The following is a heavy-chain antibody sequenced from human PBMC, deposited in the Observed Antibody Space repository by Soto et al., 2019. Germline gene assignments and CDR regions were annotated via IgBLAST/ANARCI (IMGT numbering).Heavy chain of an antibody. J-gene: IGHJ6*04. Sequence: EVQLVESGGGLVKPGGSLRLSCAASGFTFSSYSMNWVRQAPGKGLEWVSSISSSSSYIYYADSVKGRFTISRDNAKNSLYLQMNSLRAEDTAVYYCARDEGIAPAGTMDVWGKGTTVTVSS. CDR2: ISSSSSYI. CDR3: ARDEGIAPAGTMDV. D-gene: IGHD6-13*01. CDR1: GFTFSSYS. V-gene: IGHV3-21*01.